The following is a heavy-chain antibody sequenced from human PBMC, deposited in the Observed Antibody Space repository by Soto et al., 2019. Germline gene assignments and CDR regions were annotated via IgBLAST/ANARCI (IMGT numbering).Heavy chain of an antibody. Sequence: SETLSLTCTVSGGSISGYFWNWIRQPPGKGLEWIGYMPYTGDTNYNPSLTSRVSISVDTSTSTAYMELRSLRSDDTAVYYCARGYYGTDYWGQGTLVTVSS. D-gene: IGHD3-10*01. CDR1: GGSISGYF. CDR2: MPYTGDT. V-gene: IGHV4-59*01. J-gene: IGHJ4*02. CDR3: ARGYYGTDY.